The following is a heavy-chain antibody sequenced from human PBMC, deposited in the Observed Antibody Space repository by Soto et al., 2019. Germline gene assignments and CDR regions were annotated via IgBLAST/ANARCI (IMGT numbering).Heavy chain of an antibody. CDR1: GGSISSYY. CDR2: IYSSGST. CDR3: ARDRAVIGNDSWFDP. Sequence: PSETLSLTCTVSGGSISSYYWSWIRQPAGKGLEWIGRIYSSGSTNYNPYLQSRVTMSVDTSKNQFSLKLTAVTAADTAVYYCARDRAVIGNDSWFDPWGQGTLVTAPQ. D-gene: IGHD1-20*01. J-gene: IGHJ5*02. V-gene: IGHV4-4*07.